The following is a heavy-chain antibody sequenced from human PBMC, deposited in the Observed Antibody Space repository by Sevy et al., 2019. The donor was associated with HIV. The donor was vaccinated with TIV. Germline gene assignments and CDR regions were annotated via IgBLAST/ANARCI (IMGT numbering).Heavy chain of an antibody. D-gene: IGHD3-9*01. CDR2: ISYHGRDK. CDR1: GITFSTSG. CDR3: AKDFTGYNGMDV. V-gene: IGHV3-30*18. Sequence: GGSLRLSCVVSGITFSTSGMHWVRQAPGKGLEWVAVISYHGRDKFYADSVKSRSTISRDNSKNILYLQMISLSAEDTAVYYCAKDFTGYNGMDVWGQGTMVTVSS. J-gene: IGHJ6*02.